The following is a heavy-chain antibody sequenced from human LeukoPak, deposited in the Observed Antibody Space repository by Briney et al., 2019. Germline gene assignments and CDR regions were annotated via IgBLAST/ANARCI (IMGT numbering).Heavy chain of an antibody. V-gene: IGHV3-23*01. CDR3: AKLGRETTYYYDSSGYYLSGYYYYGMDV. J-gene: IGHJ6*02. CDR1: GFTFSSYA. CDR2: ISGSGGST. D-gene: IGHD3-22*01. Sequence: GGSLRLSCAASGFTFSSYAMSWVRQAPGKGLEWVPAISGSGGSTYYADSVKGRFTISRDNSKNTLYLQMNSLRAEDTAVYYCAKLGRETTYYYDSSGYYLSGYYYYGMDVWGQGTTVTVSS.